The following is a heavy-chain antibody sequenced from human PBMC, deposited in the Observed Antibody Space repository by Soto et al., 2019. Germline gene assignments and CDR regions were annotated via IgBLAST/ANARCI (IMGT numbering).Heavy chain of an antibody. V-gene: IGHV3-15*01. J-gene: IGHJ6*02. CDR3: TTDRLVGATILYYYYGMDV. Sequence: GGSLRLSCAASGFTFSNAWMSWVRQAPGKGLEWVGRIKSRTDGGTTDCAAPVKGRFTVSRDNSKNTLYLQMNSLKTEDTAVYYCTTDRLVGATILYYYYGMDVWGQGTTVTVSS. CDR1: GFTFSNAW. D-gene: IGHD1-26*01. CDR2: IKSRTDGGTT.